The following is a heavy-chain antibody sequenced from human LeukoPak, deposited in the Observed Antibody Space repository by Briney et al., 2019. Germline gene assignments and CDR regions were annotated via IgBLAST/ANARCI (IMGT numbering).Heavy chain of an antibody. CDR1: GGSFSGYY. Sequence: TSETLSLTCAVYGGSFSGYYWSWIRQPPGKGLEWIGEINHSGSTNYNPSLKSRVTISVDTSKNQFSLKLSSVTAADTAVYYCARARWLQSYFDYWGQGTLVTTSS. V-gene: IGHV4-34*01. J-gene: IGHJ4*02. CDR3: ARARWLQSYFDY. D-gene: IGHD5-24*01. CDR2: INHSGST.